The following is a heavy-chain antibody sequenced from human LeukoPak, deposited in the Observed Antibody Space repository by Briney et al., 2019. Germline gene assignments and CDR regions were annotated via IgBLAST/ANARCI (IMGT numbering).Heavy chain of an antibody. V-gene: IGHV3-23*01. CDR3: AKGLRGTYPYYFDY. Sequence: GSLRLSCAASGFTFGNYAVSWVRQAPGRGLEWVSTISGGCTSTYFADSVKGRFTISRDNSKNTLYLQMSSLRAEDTAVFYCAKGLRGTYPYYFDYWGQGTLVTVSS. D-gene: IGHD3-10*01. CDR2: ISGGCTST. J-gene: IGHJ4*02. CDR1: GFTFGNYA.